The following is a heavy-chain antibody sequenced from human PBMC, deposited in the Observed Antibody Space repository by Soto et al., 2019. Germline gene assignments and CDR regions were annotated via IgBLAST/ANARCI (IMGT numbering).Heavy chain of an antibody. CDR1: GFTFSSYG. V-gene: IGHV3-33*01. CDR3: ARDTYSSSWTPDAFDI. Sequence: GGSLRLSCAASGFTFSSYGMHWVRQAPGKGLEWVAVIWYDGSNKYYADSVKGRFTISRDNSKNTLYLQMNSLRAEDTAVYYCARDTYSSSWTPDAFDIWGQGTMVTVSS. CDR2: IWYDGSNK. J-gene: IGHJ3*02. D-gene: IGHD6-13*01.